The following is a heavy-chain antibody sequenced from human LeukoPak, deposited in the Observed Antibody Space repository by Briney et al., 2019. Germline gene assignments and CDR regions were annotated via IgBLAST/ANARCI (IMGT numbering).Heavy chain of an antibody. J-gene: IGHJ4*02. V-gene: IGHV4-61*05. Sequence: SETLSLTCTVSGGSISSSSYYWGWSRQPPGKGLEWIGYIYYSGSTNYNPSLKSRVTISVDTSKNQFSLRLSSVTAADTAVYYCARGAESAAGTGMDYWGQGTLVTVSS. CDR2: IYYSGST. CDR1: GGSISSSSYY. D-gene: IGHD6-13*01. CDR3: ARGAESAAGTGMDY.